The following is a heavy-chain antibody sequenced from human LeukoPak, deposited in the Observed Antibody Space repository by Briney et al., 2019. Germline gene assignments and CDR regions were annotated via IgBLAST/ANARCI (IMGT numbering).Heavy chain of an antibody. D-gene: IGHD1-26*01. CDR3: ARVAYSGSYHDAFDI. Sequence: ASVKVSCKASGYTFTSYYKHWVRQAPGQGLEWMGINNPSGGSTSYAQRFQGRVTMTRDTSTSTVYMELSSLRSEDTAVYYCARVAYSGSYHDAFDIWGQGTMVTVSS. CDR1: GYTFTSYY. V-gene: IGHV1-46*01. CDR2: NNPSGGST. J-gene: IGHJ3*02.